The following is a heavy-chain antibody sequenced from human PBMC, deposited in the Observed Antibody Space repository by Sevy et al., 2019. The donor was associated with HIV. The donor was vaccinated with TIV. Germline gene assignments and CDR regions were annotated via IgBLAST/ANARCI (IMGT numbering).Heavy chain of an antibody. CDR2: IRYDGSDK. Sequence: GSLRLSCASSGFTFSNYVMHWVRQVPGKGLEWVTFIRYDGSDKYYAAYVKGRFTISRDGSKNTLYLQMDSLTPEDTAIYYCAKDLAGPSRRYFDYWGQGTLVTVSS. CDR1: GFTFSNYV. V-gene: IGHV3-30*02. D-gene: IGHD2-2*01. J-gene: IGHJ4*02. CDR3: AKDLAGPSRRYFDY.